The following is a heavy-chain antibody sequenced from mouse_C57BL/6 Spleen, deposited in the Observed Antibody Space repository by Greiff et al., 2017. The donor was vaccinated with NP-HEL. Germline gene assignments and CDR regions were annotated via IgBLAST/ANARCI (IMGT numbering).Heavy chain of an antibody. CDR2: INPNNGGT. CDR3: ARSSANWALDY. Sequence: EVQLQQSGPELVKPGASVKISCKASGYTFTDYYMNWVKQSHGKSLEWIGDINPNNGGTSYNQKFKGKATLTVDKSSSTAYMELRSLTSEDSAVYYCARSSANWALDYWGQGTTLTVSS. V-gene: IGHV1-26*01. D-gene: IGHD4-1*01. CDR1: GYTFTDYY. J-gene: IGHJ2*01.